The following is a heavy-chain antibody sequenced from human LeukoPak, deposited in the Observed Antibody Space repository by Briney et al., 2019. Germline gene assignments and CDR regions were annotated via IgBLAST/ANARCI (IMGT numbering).Heavy chain of an antibody. CDR2: IYYSGST. D-gene: IGHD3-22*01. CDR3: ARQSRYYGSSGYYYFDY. V-gene: IGHV4-59*01. CDR1: VGSISSYY. J-gene: IGHJ4*02. Sequence: PSETLSLTCTVSVGSISSYYWSWIRQPPGKGLEWIGYIYYSGSTNYNPSLKSRVTISVDTSKNQFSLKLSSVTATDTAVYYCARQSRYYGSSGYYYFDYWVQGTLVTVSS.